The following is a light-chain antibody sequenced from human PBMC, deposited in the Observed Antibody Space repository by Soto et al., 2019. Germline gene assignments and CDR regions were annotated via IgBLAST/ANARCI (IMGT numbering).Light chain of an antibody. Sequence: DIQMTQSPSSLSASVGDRVTITCRASQSISSYLNWYQQKPGKAPKLLIYAASSLQSGVPSRFSGSGSGTDFTLTISSLQPEDFATYYCQQRNRIPLTFVGGTKLDIK. CDR3: QQRNRIPLT. CDR1: QSISSY. V-gene: IGKV1-39*01. J-gene: IGKJ4*01. CDR2: AAS.